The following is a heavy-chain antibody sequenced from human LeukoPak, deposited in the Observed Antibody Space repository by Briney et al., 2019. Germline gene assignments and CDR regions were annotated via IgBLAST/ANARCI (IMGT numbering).Heavy chain of an antibody. J-gene: IGHJ5*02. Sequence: ASVKVSCKASGYTFTNFGITWVRQAPGQGLEWMGWISPYNGNTNYVQKLQGRVTLTTDTSTSTAYMELRSLRFDDTAVYYCARGECSPGSCYGWFDPWGQGTLVTVSS. CDR2: ISPYNGNT. CDR1: GYTFTNFG. D-gene: IGHD2-15*01. CDR3: ARGECSPGSCYGWFDP. V-gene: IGHV1-18*01.